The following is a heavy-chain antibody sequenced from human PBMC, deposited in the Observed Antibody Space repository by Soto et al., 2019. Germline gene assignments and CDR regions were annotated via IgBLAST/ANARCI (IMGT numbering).Heavy chain of an antibody. CDR3: ARGPRYSGYDYYYYGMDV. J-gene: IGHJ6*02. V-gene: IGHV1-2*04. D-gene: IGHD5-12*01. CDR1: GYTFTGYY. Sequence: ASVKVSCKASGYTFTGYYMHWVRQAPGQGLGWMGWINPNSGGTNYAQKFQGWVTMTRDTSISTAYMELSRLRSDDTAVYYCARGPRYSGYDYYYYGMDVWGQGTTVTVSS. CDR2: INPNSGGT.